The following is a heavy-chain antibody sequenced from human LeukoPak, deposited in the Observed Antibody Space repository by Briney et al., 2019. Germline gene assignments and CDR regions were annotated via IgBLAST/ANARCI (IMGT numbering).Heavy chain of an antibody. CDR1: GYGFTSYW. CDR3: ARLDCSSTSCYSSLGNGFDP. V-gene: IGHV5-51*01. D-gene: IGHD2-2*01. CDR2: IYPGDSYT. Sequence: GVSLQISSQGSGYGFTSYWIGWVGSVRGKGMGWRGIIYPGDSYTRYRPSLQGQVTISADKSISTAYLQWSSLKASDTAMYYCARLDCSSTSCYSSLGNGFDPWGQGTLVTVSS. J-gene: IGHJ5*02.